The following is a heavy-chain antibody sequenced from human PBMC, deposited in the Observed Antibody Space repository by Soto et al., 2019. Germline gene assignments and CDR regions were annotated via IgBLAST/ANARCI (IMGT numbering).Heavy chain of an antibody. D-gene: IGHD3-16*01. CDR3: ARGDSPYVWFNEF. CDR1: GGLFSSYA. CDR2: IIPVFGTP. V-gene: IGHV1-69*13. Sequence: SVKVSCKDSGGLFSSYAISWVRQAPGQGLEWMGGIIPVFGTPYYARKFQGRVTITADESTNTAYMELSSLRSEDTAMYYCARGDSPYVWFNEFWGQGSLVTVSS. J-gene: IGHJ1*01.